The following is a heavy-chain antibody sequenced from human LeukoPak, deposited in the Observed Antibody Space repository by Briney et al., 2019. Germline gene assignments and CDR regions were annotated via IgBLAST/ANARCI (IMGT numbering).Heavy chain of an antibody. V-gene: IGHV3-30*02. CDR3: AKVASHYDFWSGPDY. CDR1: GFTFSSYG. J-gene: IGHJ4*02. Sequence: GGSLRLSCAASGFTFSSYGMHWVRQAPGKGLEWVAFIRYDGSNKYYADSVKGRFTISRDNSKNTLYLQMNSLRAEDTAVYYCAKVASHYDFWSGPDYWGQGTLVTVSS. CDR2: IRYDGSNK. D-gene: IGHD3-3*01.